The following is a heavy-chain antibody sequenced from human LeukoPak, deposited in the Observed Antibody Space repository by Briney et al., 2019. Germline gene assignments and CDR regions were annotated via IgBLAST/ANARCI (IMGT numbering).Heavy chain of an antibody. J-gene: IGHJ4*02. V-gene: IGHV3-7*01. CDR3: AKSWSSAAAGRFDY. CDR1: GFTFSNYW. CDR2: IKQDGSEK. D-gene: IGHD6-13*01. Sequence: GGSLRLSCAASGFTFSNYWMSWVRQAPGKGLEWVANIKQDGSEKYYVDSVKGRFTISRDNAKNSLYLQMNSLRAEDTAVYYCAKSWSSAAAGRFDYWGQGTLVTVSS.